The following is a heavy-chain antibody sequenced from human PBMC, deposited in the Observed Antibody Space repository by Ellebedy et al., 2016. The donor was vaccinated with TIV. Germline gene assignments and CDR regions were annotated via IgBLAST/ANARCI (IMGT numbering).Heavy chain of an antibody. CDR1: GFTFSSYW. CDR3: ARDQADQQLVPYYFDY. Sequence: GGSLRLSXAASGFTFSSYWMSWVRQAPGKGLEWVANIKQDGSEKYYVDSVKGRFTISRDNSKNTLYLQMNSLRAEDTAVYYCARDQADQQLVPYYFDYWGQGTLVTVSS. D-gene: IGHD6-13*01. J-gene: IGHJ4*02. V-gene: IGHV3-7*01. CDR2: IKQDGSEK.